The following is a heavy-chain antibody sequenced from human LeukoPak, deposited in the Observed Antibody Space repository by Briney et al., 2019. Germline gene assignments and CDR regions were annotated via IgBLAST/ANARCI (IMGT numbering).Heavy chain of an antibody. CDR2: IWYDGSNK. D-gene: IGHD1-26*01. CDR1: GFTFNSYG. Sequence: PGGSLRLSCAASGFTFNSYGIHWVRQAPGKGLEWVAVIWYDGSNKYYADSVKGRFTISRDNSKNILYLQMNSLRAEDTAVYYCARDSGATFNYYYAMDVWGQGTTVTVSS. CDR3: ARDSGATFNYYYAMDV. J-gene: IGHJ6*02. V-gene: IGHV3-33*01.